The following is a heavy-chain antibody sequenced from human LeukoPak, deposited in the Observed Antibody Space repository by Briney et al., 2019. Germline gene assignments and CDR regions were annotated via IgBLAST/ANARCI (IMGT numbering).Heavy chain of an antibody. CDR2: IKEDGNEE. J-gene: IGHJ4*02. D-gene: IGHD1/OR15-1a*01. CDR1: GSTFSSSW. CDR3: ARWNNDWEFDY. Sequence: GSLRLSCAASGSTFSSSWMTWVRQAPGKGLEWVAHIKEDGNEEYYVDSVKGRFTISRDNAKNSLYLQMNSLRAEDTAVFYCARWNNDWEFDYWGQGTLVSVSS. V-gene: IGHV3-7*05.